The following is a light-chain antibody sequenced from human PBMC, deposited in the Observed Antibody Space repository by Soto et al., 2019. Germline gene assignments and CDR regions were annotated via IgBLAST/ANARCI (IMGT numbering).Light chain of an antibody. V-gene: IGKV3-20*01. CDR2: GAS. CDR1: QSVSSSY. CDR3: QQYGSSTPIT. Sequence: EIVFTHSPGTLSLSPGERAALSCRASQSVSSSYLAWYQQKPGQAPRLLIYGASSRATGIPDRFSGSGSGTDFTLTISRLEREDSALYYCQQYGSSTPITFGQATPQEIK. J-gene: IGKJ5*01.